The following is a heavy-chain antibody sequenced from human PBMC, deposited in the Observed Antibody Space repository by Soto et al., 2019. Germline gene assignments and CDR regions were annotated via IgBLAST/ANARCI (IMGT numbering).Heavy chain of an antibody. J-gene: IGHJ4*02. D-gene: IGHD3-3*02. CDR2: INPSGSNT. CDR1: GDSFTSYD. V-gene: IGHV1-46*01. CDR3: ASSRGTTFLDY. Sequence: GASVKLSCKACGDSFTSYDISWVRQAPGQGLEWMGIINPSGSNTSYAQKFQGRVIMTRDTSTSTVYMELSSLRSEDTAMYYCASSRGTTFLDYWGQGTLVTVSS.